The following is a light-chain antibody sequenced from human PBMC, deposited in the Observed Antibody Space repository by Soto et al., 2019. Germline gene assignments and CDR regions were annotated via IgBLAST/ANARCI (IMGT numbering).Light chain of an antibody. CDR3: CSYAGSSTAV. J-gene: IGLJ7*01. Sequence: QSVLTQPASVSGSPGQSITISCTGTSSDVGSYNLVSWYQQHPGKAPKLMIYEGSKRPSGVSNRFSGSKSGNTASLTIFGLQAEDEADYYCCSYAGSSTAVFGGGTQLTVL. CDR1: SSDVGSYNL. CDR2: EGS. V-gene: IGLV2-23*01.